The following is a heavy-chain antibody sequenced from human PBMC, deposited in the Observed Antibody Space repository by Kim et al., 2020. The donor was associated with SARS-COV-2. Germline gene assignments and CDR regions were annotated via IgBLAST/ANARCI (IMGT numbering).Heavy chain of an antibody. V-gene: IGHV4-34*01. CDR2: INHSGST. D-gene: IGHD6-25*01. CDR3: ARGSDLIYYYYYMDV. J-gene: IGHJ6*03. CDR1: GGSFSGYY. Sequence: SETLSLTCAVYGGSFSGYYWSWIRQPPGKGLEWIGEINHSGSTNYNPSLKSRVTISVDTSKNQFSLKLSSVTAADTAVYYCARGSDLIYYYYYMDVWGKGTTVTVSS.